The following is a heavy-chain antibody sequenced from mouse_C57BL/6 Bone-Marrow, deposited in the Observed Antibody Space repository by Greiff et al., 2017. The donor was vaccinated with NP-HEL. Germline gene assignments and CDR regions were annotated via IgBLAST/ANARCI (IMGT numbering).Heavy chain of an antibody. D-gene: IGHD1-1*01. J-gene: IGHJ4*01. V-gene: IGHV5-6*02. CDR2: ISSGGSYT. Sequence: EVKLVESGGDLVKPGGSLKLSCAASGFTFSSYGMSWVRQTPDKRLEWVATISSGGSYTYYPDSVKGRFTISRDNAKNTLYLQMSSLKSEDTAMYYCARRGCYYYGSSSYYYALDYWGQGTSVTVSS. CDR1: GFTFSSYG. CDR3: ARRGCYYYGSSSYYYALDY.